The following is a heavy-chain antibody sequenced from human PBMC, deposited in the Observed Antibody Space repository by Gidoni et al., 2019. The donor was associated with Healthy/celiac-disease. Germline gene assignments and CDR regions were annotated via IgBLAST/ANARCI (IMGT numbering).Heavy chain of an antibody. J-gene: IGHJ4*02. D-gene: IGHD4-4*01. Sequence: QVQLAQSGAEVKKPGAAVKVSCKASGYPFTSYDIHRVRQATGQGLEWIGWMNPNSGNTGYAQKFQGIVTMTRNTSIRTSYMEVSSLRSEDTAVYYCARQDYSNLDYWGQGTLVTVSS. V-gene: IGHV1-8*01. CDR3: ARQDYSNLDY. CDR1: GYPFTSYD. CDR2: MNPNSGNT.